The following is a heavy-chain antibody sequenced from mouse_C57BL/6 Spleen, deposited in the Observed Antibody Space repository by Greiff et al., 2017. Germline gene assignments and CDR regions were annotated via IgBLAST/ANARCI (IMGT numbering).Heavy chain of an antibody. J-gene: IGHJ3*01. V-gene: IGHV5-4*03. D-gene: IGHD2-10*02. CDR1: GFTFSSYA. CDR2: ISDGGSYT. Sequence: EVKLMESGGGLVKPGGSLKLSCAASGFTFSSYAMSWVRQTPEKRLEWVATISDGGSYTYYPDNVKGRFTISRDNAKNNLYLQMSHLKSEDTAMYYCARGVWSFAYWGQGTLVTVSA. CDR3: ARGVWSFAY.